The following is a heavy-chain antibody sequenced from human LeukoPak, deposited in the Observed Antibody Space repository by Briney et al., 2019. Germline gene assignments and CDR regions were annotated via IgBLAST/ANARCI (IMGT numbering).Heavy chain of an antibody. CDR3: ARDPLRYLRVGHYDY. CDR1: GFTFSSYE. D-gene: IGHD3-9*01. Sequence: GGSLRLSCAASGFTFSSYEMNWVRQAPGKGLEWVSSIDYDSSHIYYAASVRGRFTISRDNARNSVYLQMNSLRVEDTAVYYCARDPLRYLRVGHYDYWGQGTLVTVSS. J-gene: IGHJ4*02. CDR2: IDYDSSHI. V-gene: IGHV3-21*01.